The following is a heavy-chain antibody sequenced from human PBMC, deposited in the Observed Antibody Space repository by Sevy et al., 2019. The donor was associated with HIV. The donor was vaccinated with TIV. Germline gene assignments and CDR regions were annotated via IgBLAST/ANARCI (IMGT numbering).Heavy chain of an antibody. Sequence: ASVKVSCKASGYTFSDYGIDWVRQAPGKGLEWMGWINSYNTDTKYAQKFWGRVSMTTDTSTTAHMELRGLRSDDTAVYFCATFDYIKHFQLKFWGQGTLVTVSS. CDR3: ATFDYIKHFQLKF. D-gene: IGHD2-2*01. V-gene: IGHV1-18*01. CDR1: GYTFSDYG. CDR2: INSYNTDT. J-gene: IGHJ4*02.